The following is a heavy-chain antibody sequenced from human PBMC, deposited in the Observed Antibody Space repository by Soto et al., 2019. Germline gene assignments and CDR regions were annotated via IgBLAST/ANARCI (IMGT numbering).Heavy chain of an antibody. J-gene: IGHJ5*02. D-gene: IGHD2-15*01. CDR2: VHYSGRT. CDR1: GGSFSKSSYY. CDR3: GRPQLRHSGGSQFDL. Sequence: SETLSLTCTVSGGSFSKSSYYWGWIRQPPGKGLEWIGNVHYSGRTYYNPSLKSRVTISVDTSTNQFSLKLTSVTAADTAVYYCGRPQLRHSGGSQFDLWGRGTLVTVSS. V-gene: IGHV4-39*01.